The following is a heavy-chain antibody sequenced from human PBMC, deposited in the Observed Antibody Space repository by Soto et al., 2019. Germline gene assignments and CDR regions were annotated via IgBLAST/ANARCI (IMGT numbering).Heavy chain of an antibody. V-gene: IGHV1-2*02. CDR2: INPNSGGT. Sequence: QVQLVQSGAEVKKPGASVKVSCKASGYTFTGYYMHWVRQAPGQGLEWMGWINPNSGGTNYAQKFQGRVTMTRDTSISTAYMELSRLRSDDTAVYYCARDCHSSSWHNWFDPWGQGTLVTVSS. CDR1: GYTFTGYY. J-gene: IGHJ5*02. CDR3: ARDCHSSSWHNWFDP. D-gene: IGHD6-13*01.